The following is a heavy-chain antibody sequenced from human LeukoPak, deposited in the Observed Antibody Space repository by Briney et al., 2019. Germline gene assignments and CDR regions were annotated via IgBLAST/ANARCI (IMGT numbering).Heavy chain of an antibody. CDR1: GFTFSSYA. J-gene: IGHJ4*02. Sequence: SGGSLRLSCAASGFTFSSYAMSWVRQAPGKGLEWVSAISGSGGSTYYADSVKGRFTISRDNAKNSLYLQMNSLRAEDTAVYYCASNRFKWFGESVDYWGQGTLVTVSS. CDR2: ISGSGGST. CDR3: ASNRFKWFGESVDY. D-gene: IGHD3-10*01. V-gene: IGHV3-23*01.